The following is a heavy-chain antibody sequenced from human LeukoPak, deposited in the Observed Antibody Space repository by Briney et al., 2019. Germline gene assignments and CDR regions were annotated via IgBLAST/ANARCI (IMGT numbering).Heavy chain of an antibody. CDR3: ARGIRTKPFFRLVRTNNWFDP. CDR1: GGSFSGYY. Sequence: KPSETLSLTCAVYGGSFSGYYWSWIRQPPGKGLEWIGEINHSGSTNYNPSLKSRVTISVDTSKNQFSLKLSSVTAADTAVYYCARGIRTKPFFRLVRTNNWFDPWGQGTLVTVSS. D-gene: IGHD1-1*01. V-gene: IGHV4-34*01. CDR2: INHSGST. J-gene: IGHJ5*02.